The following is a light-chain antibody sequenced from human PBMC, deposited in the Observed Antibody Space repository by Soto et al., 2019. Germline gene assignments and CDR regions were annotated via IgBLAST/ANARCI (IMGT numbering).Light chain of an antibody. Sequence: DIQLTQSPSFLSASVGARVTITCPASQGISSYLAWYQQKPGKAPKLLIFAASTLQSGVPSRFSGSGSETEFTLTISILQPADFAVYYCQEYVRTCGQGTKVDIK. J-gene: IGKJ1*01. V-gene: IGKV1-9*01. CDR1: QGISSY. CDR3: QEYVRT. CDR2: AAS.